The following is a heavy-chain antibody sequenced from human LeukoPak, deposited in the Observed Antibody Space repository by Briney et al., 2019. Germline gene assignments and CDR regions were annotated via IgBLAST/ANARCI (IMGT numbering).Heavy chain of an antibody. V-gene: IGHV4-39*07. CDR2: IYYSGST. Sequence: SETLSLTCTVSGGSISSSSYYWGWIRQPPGKGLEWIGSIYYSGSTYYNPSLKSRVTISVDTSKNQFSLKLSSVTAADTAVYYCARDLGWDYYDSSGYAFPYWGQGTLVTVSS. CDR3: ARDLGWDYYDSSGYAFPY. D-gene: IGHD3-22*01. CDR1: GGSISSSSYY. J-gene: IGHJ4*02.